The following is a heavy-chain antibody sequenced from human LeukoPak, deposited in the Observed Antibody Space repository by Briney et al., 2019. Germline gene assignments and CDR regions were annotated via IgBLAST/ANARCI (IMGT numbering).Heavy chain of an antibody. D-gene: IGHD1-26*01. CDR2: ISYDGSNK. CDR1: GFTFSSYA. CDR3: AIGSSGAHDAFDI. J-gene: IGHJ3*02. Sequence: GGSLRLSCAASGFTFSSYAMHWVRQAPGKGLEWVAVISYDGSNKYYADSVKGRFTISRDNSKNTLYLQMNSLRAEDTAVYYCAIGSSGAHDAFDIWGQGTMVTVSS. V-gene: IGHV3-30*04.